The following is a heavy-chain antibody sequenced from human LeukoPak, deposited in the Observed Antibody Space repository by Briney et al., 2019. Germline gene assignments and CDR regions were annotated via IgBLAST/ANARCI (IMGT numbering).Heavy chain of an antibody. CDR2: ISGSGDST. CDR3: AKGTWFGDYPVPFDS. V-gene: IGHV3-23*01. D-gene: IGHD3-10*01. CDR1: GFTFSSYA. Sequence: GGSLRLSCAASGFTFSSYAMGWVRQAPGRGLEWVSAISGSGDSTYYADSVKGRFTISRDNSKNTLFLQMNSLRAEDAAVYYCAKGTWFGDYPVPFDSWGQGTLVAVSS. J-gene: IGHJ4*02.